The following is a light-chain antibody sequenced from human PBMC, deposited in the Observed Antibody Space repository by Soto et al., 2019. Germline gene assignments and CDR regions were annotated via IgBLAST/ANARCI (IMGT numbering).Light chain of an antibody. CDR2: DAS. CDR1: QNIMSR. Sequence: DFQMTQSPSTLSASVGDRVTIPCRSSQNIMSRLAWFQQKPGKAPKLLIYDASSLERGVPQRFGGSGARAEFILIISSLQNDYSSTYYCQQYHNYWTFGQGTKVDI. J-gene: IGKJ1*01. CDR3: QQYHNYWT. V-gene: IGKV1-5*01.